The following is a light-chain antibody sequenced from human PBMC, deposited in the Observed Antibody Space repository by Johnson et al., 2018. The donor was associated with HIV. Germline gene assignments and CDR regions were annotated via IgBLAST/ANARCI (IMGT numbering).Light chain of an antibody. CDR2: ENN. Sequence: QSVLTQPPSVSAAPGQKVTISCSGSSSDMGNYAVSWYQQLPGTAPKLLIYENNKRPSGIPDRFSGSKSGTSATLDITGLQTGDAADYYCGTWDSSLSAGEYVFGTGTKVTVL. V-gene: IGLV1-51*02. J-gene: IGLJ1*01. CDR1: SSDMGNYA. CDR3: GTWDSSLSAGEYV.